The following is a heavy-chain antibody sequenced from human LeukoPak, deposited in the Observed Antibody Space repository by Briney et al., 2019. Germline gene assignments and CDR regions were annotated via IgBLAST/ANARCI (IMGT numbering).Heavy chain of an antibody. Sequence: SGPTLVNPPQTLTLTCTISGFSFSSREGGVGWVCQPPSKAVEWLALIYWDDDTCYSPSLKSRLTITKDTSKKRVVLTMTNMDPVDTATYYCAHSLHSGDDFDYWGQGTLVAVSS. CDR3: AHSLHSGDDFDY. D-gene: IGHD5-12*01. J-gene: IGHJ4*02. CDR1: GFSFSSREGG. V-gene: IGHV2-5*02. CDR2: IYWDDDT.